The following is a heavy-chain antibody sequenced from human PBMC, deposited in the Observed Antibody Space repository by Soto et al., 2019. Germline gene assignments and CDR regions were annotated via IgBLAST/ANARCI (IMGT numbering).Heavy chain of an antibody. CDR3: ARDLSWGSNWYYYMDV. V-gene: IGHV3-74*01. CDR1: GFTFSNYW. Sequence: EVQLVESGGGLVQPGGSLRLSCAASGFTFSNYWMHWVRQAPGKGLVWVSRINFDESTTTYADSVQGRFTVSRDNARNSLYLQMNSLRAEDTAVYYCARDLSWGSNWYYYMDVWGKGTTVTVSS. J-gene: IGHJ6*03. CDR2: INFDESTT. D-gene: IGHD7-27*01.